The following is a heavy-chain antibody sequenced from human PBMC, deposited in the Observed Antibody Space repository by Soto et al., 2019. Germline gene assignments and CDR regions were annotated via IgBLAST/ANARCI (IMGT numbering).Heavy chain of an antibody. V-gene: IGHV3-48*02. CDR1: GFTFSTYS. J-gene: IGHJ6*02. CDR3: ARCASGGSYNYYAMDV. Sequence: EVQLVESGGGLVQPGGSLRLSCAASGFTFSTYSLTWVRQAPGKGLEWVSYISGRSSAIYYADSVKGRFTISRDNAKNSLYLQMTSLRDEDTAVYYCARCASGGSYNYYAMDVWGQGTTVTVSS. D-gene: IGHD2-15*01. CDR2: ISGRSSAI.